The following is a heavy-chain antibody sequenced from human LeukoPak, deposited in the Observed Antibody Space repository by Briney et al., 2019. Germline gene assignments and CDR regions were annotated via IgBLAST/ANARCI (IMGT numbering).Heavy chain of an antibody. V-gene: IGHV4-59*12. D-gene: IGHD3-10*01. J-gene: IGHJ4*02. Sequence: SETLSLTCTVSGGSISSYYWSWIRQPPGKGLEWIGYIYYSGSTNYNPSLKSRVTISVDTSKNQFSLKLSSVTAADTAVYYCARDMGIMWFGELLSTFDYWGQGTLVTVSP. CDR1: GGSISSYY. CDR2: IYYSGST. CDR3: ARDMGIMWFGELLSTFDY.